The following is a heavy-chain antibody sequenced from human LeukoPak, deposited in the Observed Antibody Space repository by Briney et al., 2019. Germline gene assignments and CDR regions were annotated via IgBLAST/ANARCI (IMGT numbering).Heavy chain of an antibody. J-gene: IGHJ6*02. CDR2: VYYSGTT. D-gene: IGHD4/OR15-4a*01. CDR3: AREDPQTRVPEGMDV. V-gene: IGHV4-59*01. CDR1: GVSISYYY. Sequence: SETLSLTCTVSGVSISYYYWSWIRQSPGKGLEWIGYVYYSGTTNYNPSLKSRVTISVDTSKNQFSLQLRSVTAADTAVYYCAREDPQTRVPEGMDVWGQGTTVTVSS.